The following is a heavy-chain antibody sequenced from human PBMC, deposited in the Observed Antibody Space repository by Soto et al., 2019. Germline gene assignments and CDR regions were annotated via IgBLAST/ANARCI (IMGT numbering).Heavy chain of an antibody. D-gene: IGHD2-2*02. V-gene: IGHV3-11*06. CDR3: ATGGAFCGSTSCYTWFDP. CDR2: ISSSSTYR. Sequence: PGGSLRLSCAASGFIFSDYYMTWIRQAPGKGLEWVSYISSSSTYRNYADSVKGRFTISRDNAKNSLFLQMDSLRVEDTAVYYCATGGAFCGSTSCYTWFDPWGQGTLVTVSS. CDR1: GFIFSDYY. J-gene: IGHJ5*02.